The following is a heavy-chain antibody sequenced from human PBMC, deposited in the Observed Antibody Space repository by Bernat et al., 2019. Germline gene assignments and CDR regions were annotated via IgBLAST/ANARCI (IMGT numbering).Heavy chain of an antibody. CDR2: ISSSSSTI. V-gene: IGHV3-48*02. Sequence: EVQLVESGGGLVQPGGSLRLSCAASGFTFSSYSMNWVRQAPGKGLEWVSYISSSSSTIYYADSVKGRFTISRDNAKNSLYLQMNSLRDEDTAVYYCARAGLDSSGWYEPQHWGQGTLVTVSS. D-gene: IGHD6-19*01. J-gene: IGHJ1*01. CDR1: GFTFSSYS. CDR3: ARAGLDSSGWYEPQH.